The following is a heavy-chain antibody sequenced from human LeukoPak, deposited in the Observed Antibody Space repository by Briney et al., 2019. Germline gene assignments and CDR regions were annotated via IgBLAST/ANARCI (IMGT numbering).Heavy chain of an antibody. CDR1: GGSISSSSYY. CDR2: IYYSGCS. Sequence: SETLSLTCTVSGGSISSSSYYWGWIRQPPGKGLEWIGSIYYSGCSYYNPSLKSRVIISVDTSKNQFSLKLSSVTAADTAVYYCARHVGSGSYFDYWGQGTLVTVSS. J-gene: IGHJ4*02. V-gene: IGHV4-39*01. D-gene: IGHD3-22*01. CDR3: ARHVGSGSYFDY.